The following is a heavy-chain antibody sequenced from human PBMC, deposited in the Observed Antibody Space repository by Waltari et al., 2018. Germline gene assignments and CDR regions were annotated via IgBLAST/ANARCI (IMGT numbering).Heavy chain of an antibody. CDR1: GFTFSSYA. CDR3: AKDVRTDIVVVPAAIPGAFDY. Sequence: EVQLLESGGGLVQPGGSLRLSCAASGFTFSSYAMSWVRQAPGKGLEWVSAISGSGGSTYYADSVKGRFTISRDNSKNTLYLQMNSLRAKDTAVYYCAKDVRTDIVVVPAAIPGAFDYWGQGTLVTVSS. J-gene: IGHJ4*02. D-gene: IGHD2-2*02. CDR2: ISGSGGST. V-gene: IGHV3-23*01.